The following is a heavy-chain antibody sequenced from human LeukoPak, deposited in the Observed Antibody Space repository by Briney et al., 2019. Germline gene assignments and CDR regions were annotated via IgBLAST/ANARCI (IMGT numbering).Heavy chain of an antibody. CDR2: ISSSGSTI. CDR1: GFTFSSYE. Sequence: PGGSLRLSCAASGFTFSSYEMNWVRQAPGKGLEWVSYISSSGSTIYYADSVKGRFTISRDNAKNSLYLQMNSLRAEDTALYYCARVQRHYYDSSGYWFDYWGQGTLVTVSS. J-gene: IGHJ4*02. CDR3: ARVQRHYYDSSGYWFDY. D-gene: IGHD3-22*01. V-gene: IGHV3-48*03.